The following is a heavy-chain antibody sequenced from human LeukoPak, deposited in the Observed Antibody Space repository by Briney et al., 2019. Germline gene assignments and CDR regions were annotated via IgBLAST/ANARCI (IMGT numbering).Heavy chain of an antibody. CDR1: GGSISSSSYY. D-gene: IGHD6-19*01. CDR2: IYYSGST. CDR3: ASYSSGWYLDY. V-gene: IGHV4-39*01. J-gene: IGHJ4*02. Sequence: SETVSLTCTVSGGSISSSSYYWGWIRQPPGKGVEWIGSIYYSGSTYYNPSLKSRVTISVDTSKNQFSLKLSSVTAADTAVYYCASYSSGWYLDYWGQGTLVTVSS.